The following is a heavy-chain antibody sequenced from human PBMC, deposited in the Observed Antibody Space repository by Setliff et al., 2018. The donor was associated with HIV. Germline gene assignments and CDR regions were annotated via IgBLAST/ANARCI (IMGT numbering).Heavy chain of an antibody. J-gene: IGHJ4*01. CDR1: GYTFTNYY. V-gene: IGHV1-46*01. CDR2: VNPSGGST. CDR3: ARNQGDASGWYAGDY. D-gene: IGHD6-19*01. Sequence: GASVKVSCKASGYTFTNYYIHWVRQAPGQGLEWLGMVNPSGGSTAYAQKFRGRVTMTRDTSTNTVYMDLRNLRSEDTAVYYCARNQGDASGWYAGDYWGHGTLVTVSS.